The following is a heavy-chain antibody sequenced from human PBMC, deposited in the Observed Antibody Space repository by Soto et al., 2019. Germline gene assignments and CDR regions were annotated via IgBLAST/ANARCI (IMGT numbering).Heavy chain of an antibody. D-gene: IGHD2-15*01. CDR2: ISAYNGNT. CDR1: GYTFTTYG. J-gene: IGHJ6*02. V-gene: IGHV1-18*01. Sequence: ASVKVSCKASGYTFTTYGISWVRQAPGQGLEWMGWISAYNGNTNYVQKLQGRVTMTTDTSTSTAHMELRSLRSDDTAVYYCARHPGGRGYYYGMDVWGQGTTVTVSS. CDR3: ARHPGGRGYYYGMDV.